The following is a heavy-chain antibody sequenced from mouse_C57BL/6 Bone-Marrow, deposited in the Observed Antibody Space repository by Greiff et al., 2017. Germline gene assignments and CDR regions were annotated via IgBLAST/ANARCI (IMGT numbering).Heavy chain of an antibody. CDR1: GYTFTSYW. Sequence: VQLQQPGAELVRPGSSVKLSCKASGYTFTSYWMDWVKQRPGQGLEWIGNIYPSDSETHYNQKFKDKATLTVDKSSRTAYMQLSSLTSEDSAVYYCAREGTTVVGAMDYWGQGTSVTVSS. J-gene: IGHJ4*01. V-gene: IGHV1-61*01. CDR2: IYPSDSET. CDR3: AREGTTVVGAMDY. D-gene: IGHD1-1*01.